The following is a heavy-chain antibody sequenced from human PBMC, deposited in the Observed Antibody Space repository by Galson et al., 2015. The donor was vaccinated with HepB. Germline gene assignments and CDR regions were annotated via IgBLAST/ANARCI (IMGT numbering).Heavy chain of an antibody. CDR3: ARDYPQYYFDY. J-gene: IGHJ4*02. D-gene: IGHD5-24*01. Sequence: SVKVSCKASGGTFSSYAISWVRQAPGQGLEWMGRIIPILGIANYAQKFQGRVTITADKSTSTAYTELSSLRSEDTAVYYCARDYPQYYFDYWGQGTLVTVSS. V-gene: IGHV1-69*04. CDR2: IIPILGIA. CDR1: GGTFSSYA.